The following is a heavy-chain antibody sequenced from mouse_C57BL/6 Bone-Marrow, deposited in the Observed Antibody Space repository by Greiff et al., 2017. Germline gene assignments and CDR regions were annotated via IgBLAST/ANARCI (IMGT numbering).Heavy chain of an antibody. CDR1: GYSFTGYY. J-gene: IGHJ3*01. Sequence: VQLQQSGPELVKPGASVQISCKASGYSFTGYYMHWVQQSPEKSLEWIGEITPSTGGTTYNQKFQAKATLTVDKSSSTAYMQLKSLTDEDAAGYYCARGNYRRAWCAYWGQGTLGTVSA. D-gene: IGHD2-1*01. CDR2: ITPSTGGT. V-gene: IGHV1-42*01. CDR3: ARGNYRRAWCAY.